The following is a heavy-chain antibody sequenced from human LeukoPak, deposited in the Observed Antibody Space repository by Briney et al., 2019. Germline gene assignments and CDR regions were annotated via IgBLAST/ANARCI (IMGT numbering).Heavy chain of an antibody. V-gene: IGHV3-30*18. D-gene: IGHD4-17*01. CDR2: TSYDGSNK. CDR1: GFTFSSYG. J-gene: IGHJ5*02. CDR3: AKDHGSYGDYVQDGSA. Sequence: GGSLRLTCAASGFTFSSYGMHWVRQAPGKGLEWVAVTSYDGSNKYYADSVKGRFTISRDNSKNTLYLQMNSLRAEDTAVYYCAKDHGSYGDYVQDGSAWGQGTLVTVSS.